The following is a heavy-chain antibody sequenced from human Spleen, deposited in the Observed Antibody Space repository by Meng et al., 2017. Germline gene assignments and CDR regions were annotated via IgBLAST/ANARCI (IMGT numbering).Heavy chain of an antibody. CDR2: VYPGGGGT. CDR3: VREGLGACRGGSCYSFDF. V-gene: IGHV1-46*03. Sequence: QVQLVQSGAEVKEPGASVRVSCKASGYTFSNFFTHWVRQAPGQEIEWMGAVYPGGGGTNNAQKFQGRIPMTRDPSTSTVYMEMSSLRSDNTAVYYCVREGLGACRGGSCYSFDFWGQGTLVTVSS. D-gene: IGHD2-21*01. CDR1: GYTFSNFF. J-gene: IGHJ4*02.